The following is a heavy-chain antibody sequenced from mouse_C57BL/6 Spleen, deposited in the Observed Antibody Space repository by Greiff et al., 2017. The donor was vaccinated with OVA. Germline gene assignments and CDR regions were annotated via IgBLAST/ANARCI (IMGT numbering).Heavy chain of an antibody. V-gene: IGHV1-15*01. CDR3: TRERTTVVATDFDV. CDR2: IDPETGGT. Sequence: QVQLQQSGAELVRPGASVTLSCKASGYTFTDYEMHWVKQTPVHGLEWIGAIDPETGGTAYNQKFKGKAILTADKSSSTAYMELRSLTSEDSAVYYCTRERTTVVATDFDVWGTGTTVTVSS. D-gene: IGHD1-1*01. J-gene: IGHJ1*03. CDR1: GYTFTDYE.